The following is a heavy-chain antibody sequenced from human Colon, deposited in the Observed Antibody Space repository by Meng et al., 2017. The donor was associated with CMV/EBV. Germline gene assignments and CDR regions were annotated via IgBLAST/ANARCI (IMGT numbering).Heavy chain of an antibody. V-gene: IGHV1-8*01. Sequence: QVQLVQSGAEVQRLGASVKVSCQASGYTFTSYDINWVRQTPGQGLEWVGWMNPRSGDTDYARKFQGRVTMTRDTSLGTAYLELRSLTSEDTAIYYCARLTSGGYRGQGTLVTVSS. CDR3: ARLTSGGY. CDR1: GYTFTSYD. D-gene: IGHD4/OR15-4a*01. J-gene: IGHJ4*02. CDR2: MNPRSGDT.